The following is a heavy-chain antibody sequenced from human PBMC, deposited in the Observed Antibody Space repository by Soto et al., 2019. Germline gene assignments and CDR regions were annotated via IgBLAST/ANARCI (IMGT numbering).Heavy chain of an antibody. D-gene: IGHD3-3*01. CDR3: ARYNGIPYDFWSGSYYFDY. CDR1: GGSISSGGYY. CDR2: IYYSGST. V-gene: IGHV4-31*03. J-gene: IGHJ4*02. Sequence: QVQLQESGPGLVKPSQTLSLTCTVSGGSISSGGYYWSWIRQHPGKGLEWIGYIYYSGSTYYNPSLKSRDTISVDTSKNQFSLKLSSVTAADTAVYYCARYNGIPYDFWSGSYYFDYWGQGTLVTVSS.